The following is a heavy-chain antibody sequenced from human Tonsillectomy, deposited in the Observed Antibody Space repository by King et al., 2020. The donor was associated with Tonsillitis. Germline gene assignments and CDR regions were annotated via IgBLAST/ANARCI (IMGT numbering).Heavy chain of an antibody. J-gene: IGHJ4*02. V-gene: IGHV4-39*01. D-gene: IGHD3-10*01. CDR3: ARHYYYGSGNYKYYLDY. CDR2: IYYCGST. Sequence: QLQESGPGLVKPSETLSLTCTVSSGSISSSCYYWGWIRQPPGKGLEWIGNIYYCGSTYYNPSLKSRVTITVDTPKNQFSLKLSSVTAADTAVYYCARHYYYGSGNYKYYLDYWGQGTLVTVSS. CDR1: SGSISSSCYY.